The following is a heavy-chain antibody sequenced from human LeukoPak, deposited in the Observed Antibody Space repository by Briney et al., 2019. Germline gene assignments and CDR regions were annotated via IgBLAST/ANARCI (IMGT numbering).Heavy chain of an antibody. D-gene: IGHD1-26*01. Sequence: QPGGSLRLSCAASGFTFSRYEMNWVRQTPGKGLEWVSYIDSTGSTKNYADSAKGRFTISRDNAKNSLYLQMNSLRAEDTAVYYCGRVLSGSYRVIDYWGQGTLVTVSS. V-gene: IGHV3-48*03. J-gene: IGHJ4*02. CDR2: IDSTGSTK. CDR3: GRVLSGSYRVIDY. CDR1: GFTFSRYE.